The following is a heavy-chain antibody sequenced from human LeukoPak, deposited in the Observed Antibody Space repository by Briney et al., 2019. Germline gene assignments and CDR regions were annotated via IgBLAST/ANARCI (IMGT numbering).Heavy chain of an antibody. CDR3: ARSIAVAGNDAFDI. CDR1: GGSINSYY. CDR2: IYYSGST. J-gene: IGHJ3*02. D-gene: IGHD6-19*01. V-gene: IGHV4-59*01. Sequence: SETLSLTCTVSGGSINSYYWSWIRQPPGKGLEWMGYIYYSGSTNYNPSLKSRVTISVDTSKNQFSLKLTSVTAADTAVYYCARSIAVAGNDAFDIWGRGTMVTVSS.